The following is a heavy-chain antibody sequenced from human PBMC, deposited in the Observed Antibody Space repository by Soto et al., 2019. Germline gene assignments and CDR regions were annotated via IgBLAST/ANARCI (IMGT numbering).Heavy chain of an antibody. CDR2: ISGSGGST. Sequence: GGSLRLSCAASGFTFSSYAMSWVRQAPGKGLEWVSAISGSGGSTYYADSVKGRFTISRDNSKNTLHLQMNSLGAEDTAVYYCANPQPRHYYGMDVWGQGTTVTVSS. CDR1: GFTFSSYA. V-gene: IGHV3-23*01. CDR3: ANPQPRHYYGMDV. J-gene: IGHJ6*02.